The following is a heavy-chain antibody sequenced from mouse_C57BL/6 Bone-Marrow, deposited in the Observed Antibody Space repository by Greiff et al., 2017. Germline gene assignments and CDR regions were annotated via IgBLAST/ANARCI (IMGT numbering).Heavy chain of an antibody. CDR3: ARRYYDYDESWFAY. CDR2: ISGGGGNT. V-gene: IGHV5-9*01. D-gene: IGHD2-4*01. CDR1: GFTFSSYT. J-gene: IGHJ3*01. Sequence: EVQLVESGGGLVKPGGSLKLSCAASGFTFSSYTMSWVRQTPEKRLEWVATISGGGGNTYYPDSVKGRFTISRDNAKNTLYLQMSSLRSEDTALYYCARRYYDYDESWFAYWGQGTLVTVSA.